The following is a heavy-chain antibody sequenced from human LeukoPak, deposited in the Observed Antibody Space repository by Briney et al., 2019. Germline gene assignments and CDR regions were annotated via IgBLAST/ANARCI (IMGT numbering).Heavy chain of an antibody. CDR1: GGSISSHY. V-gene: IGHV4-59*11. J-gene: IGHJ4*02. Sequence: PSETLSVTCTVSGGSISSHYWNWIRQPPGKGLEWIGYIYYSGSTNYNPSLKSRVTISLDTSKSQFSLKLSSVTAADTAVYYGAREGSRWVDFDYWGQGTLVTVSS. CDR2: IYYSGST. CDR3: AREGSRWVDFDY. D-gene: IGHD1-26*01.